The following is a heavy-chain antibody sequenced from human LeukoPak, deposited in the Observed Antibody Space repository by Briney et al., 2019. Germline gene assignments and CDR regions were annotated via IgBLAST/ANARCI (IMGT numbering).Heavy chain of an antibody. CDR2: ISYDGSNK. CDR3: ARTLRRSRGSYLYYFDY. J-gene: IGHJ4*02. V-gene: IGHV3-30*03. Sequence: HSGGSLRLSCAASGFTFSNAWMSWVRQAPGKGLEWVAFISYDGSNKYYADSVKGRFTISRDNSKNTLYLQMNSLRSEDTAVYYCARTLRRSRGSYLYYFDYWGQGTLVTVSS. CDR1: GFTFSNAW. D-gene: IGHD1-26*01.